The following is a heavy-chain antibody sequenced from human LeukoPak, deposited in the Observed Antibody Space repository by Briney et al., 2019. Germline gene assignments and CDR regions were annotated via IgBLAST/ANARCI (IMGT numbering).Heavy chain of an antibody. Sequence: SETLSLTCAVYGGSFSGYYWSWIRQPPGKGLEWIGEIIHTGGSNNSPSLKSRVTMSLDTSKNHFSLKLSSVTAADTAVYYCARGYGDHERYALDVWGQGTTVTVSS. CDR1: GGSFSGYY. V-gene: IGHV4-34*01. CDR2: IIHTGGS. J-gene: IGHJ6*02. CDR3: ARGYGDHERYALDV. D-gene: IGHD4-17*01.